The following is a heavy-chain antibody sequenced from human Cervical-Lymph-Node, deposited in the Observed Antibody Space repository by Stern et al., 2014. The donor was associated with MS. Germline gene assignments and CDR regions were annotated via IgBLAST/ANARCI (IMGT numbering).Heavy chain of an antibody. J-gene: IGHJ4*02. V-gene: IGHV1-2*06. CDR1: GYTFTGHF. CDR2: ISPNSGDT. CDR3: ARVLATTMIPVFGW. D-gene: IGHD3-22*01. Sequence: QVQLVQSGAEVKKPGASVRVSCKTSGYTFTGHFLHWVRQAPGQGLEWMGRISPNSGDTNYAEKFQGRITLTRDTSTSTAHMDLSRLTSDDTAIYYCARVLATTMIPVFGWWGQGTLVTVSS.